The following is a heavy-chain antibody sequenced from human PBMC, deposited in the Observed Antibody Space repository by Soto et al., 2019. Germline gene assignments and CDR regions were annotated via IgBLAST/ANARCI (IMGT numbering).Heavy chain of an antibody. CDR3: VRDFGWYFRSGYMDV. J-gene: IGHJ6*03. CDR2: INEDSSYI. Sequence: EVQLVESGGGLVKPGGSLRLSCAASGFDFSSYSMNWVRQAQGKGLEWVSSINEDSSYIYYAHSLRGRFTISRDNAKESRYLQINSLGAEDTAVYYCVRDFGWYFRSGYMDVWGDGATVTVSS. CDR1: GFDFSSYS. V-gene: IGHV3-21*02. D-gene: IGHD3-3*01.